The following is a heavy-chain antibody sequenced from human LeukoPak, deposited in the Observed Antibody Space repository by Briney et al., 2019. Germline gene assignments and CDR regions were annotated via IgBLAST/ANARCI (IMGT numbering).Heavy chain of an antibody. Sequence: SETLSLTCTVSGGSISSYYWSWIRQPPGKGLEWIGYIHYSGSTNYNPSLKSRVTISVDTSKNQFSLKVRSVTAADTAVYFCARVRAVAGTPFDYWGQGTLVTVSS. V-gene: IGHV4-59*08. CDR2: IHYSGST. J-gene: IGHJ4*02. CDR3: ARVRAVAGTPFDY. D-gene: IGHD6-19*01. CDR1: GGSISSYY.